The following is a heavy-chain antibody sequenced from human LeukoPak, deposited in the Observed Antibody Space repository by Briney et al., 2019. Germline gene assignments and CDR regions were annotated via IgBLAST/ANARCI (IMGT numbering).Heavy chain of an antibody. CDR1: GFTFGSYA. Sequence: GGSLRLSCAASGFTFGSYAMYWVRQAPGKGLEWVSGIFGSGGSAHYADSVKGRFTISRDNSKNTLYLQMNSLRAEDTAVYYCAKEGAHYDILTGYYANPYYFDYWGQGTLVTVSS. V-gene: IGHV3-23*01. J-gene: IGHJ4*02. D-gene: IGHD3-9*01. CDR2: IFGSGGSA. CDR3: AKEGAHYDILTGYYANPYYFDY.